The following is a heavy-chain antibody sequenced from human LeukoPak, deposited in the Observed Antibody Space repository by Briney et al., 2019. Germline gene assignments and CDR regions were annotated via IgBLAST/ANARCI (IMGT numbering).Heavy chain of an antibody. V-gene: IGHV3-48*03. J-gene: IGHJ6*04. D-gene: IGHD3-10*02. CDR2: ISSSGSTI. Sequence: GGSLRLSCAASGLTFSYEMKWVRQAPGKGLEWVSYISSSGSTIYYADSVKGRFTISRDNAKNSLYLQMNSLRAEDTAVYYCAELGITMIGGVWGKGTTVTISS. CDR3: AELGITMIGGV. CDR1: GLTFSYE.